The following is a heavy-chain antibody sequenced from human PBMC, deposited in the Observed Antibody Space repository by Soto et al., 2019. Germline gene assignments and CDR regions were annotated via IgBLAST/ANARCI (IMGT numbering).Heavy chain of an antibody. Sequence: GGSLRLSCVGSGISFSDAWMSWVRQAPGRGLEWVGRIKRQTEGGTTDYPASVKGRFIISRDDSENTLYLQMNSLKTEDTAMYYCTTDPPAGSRAIDYWGKGTLVTVS. CDR1: GISFSDAW. J-gene: IGHJ4*02. V-gene: IGHV3-15*07. CDR3: TTDPPAGSRAIDY. CDR2: IKRQTEGGTT.